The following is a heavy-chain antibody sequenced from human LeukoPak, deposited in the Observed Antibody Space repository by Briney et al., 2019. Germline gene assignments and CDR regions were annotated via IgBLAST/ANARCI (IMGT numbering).Heavy chain of an antibody. CDR2: CNWKGDIT. CDR1: GFIFENFA. J-gene: IGHJ4*02. V-gene: IGHV3-20*04. D-gene: IGHD1-26*01. Sequence: PGGSLRLSCAASGFIFENFAMSWVRQVRGKGLEWVSGCNWKGDITGYADSVKGRFTISRDNAKNSLYLQMTSLRVEDTALYYCATTGATGSWGQGTLVTVSS. CDR3: ATTGATGS.